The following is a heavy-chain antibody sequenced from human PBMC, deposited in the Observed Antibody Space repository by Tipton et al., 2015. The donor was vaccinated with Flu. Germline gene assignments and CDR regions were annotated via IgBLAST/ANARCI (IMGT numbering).Heavy chain of an antibody. J-gene: IGHJ5*02. CDR2: IFFSGTT. V-gene: IGHV4-61*02. D-gene: IGHD3-16*01. CDR3: AKGGRIGASWFGP. CDR1: GDFINSWNVY. Sequence: TLSLTCTVSGDFINSWNVYWCWIRQPAGGGLEYIGRIFFSGTTNYNPSLRGRATISVDTSKNQLSLRLTSVTAADTAVYFCAKGGRIGASWFGPWGQGTLVGVSS.